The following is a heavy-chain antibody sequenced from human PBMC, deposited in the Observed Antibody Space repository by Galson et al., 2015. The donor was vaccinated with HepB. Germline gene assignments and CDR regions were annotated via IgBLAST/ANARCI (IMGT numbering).Heavy chain of an antibody. J-gene: IGHJ6*03. D-gene: IGHD3-10*01. CDR2: IRSKAYGGTT. CDR1: GFTFGDYA. Sequence: SLRLSCAASGFTFGDYAMSWFRQAPGKGLEWVGFIRSKAYGGTTEYAASVKGRFTISRDDSKSIAYLQMNSLKTEDTAVYYCTRCDTMVRGSYYYMDVWGKGTTVTVSS. V-gene: IGHV3-49*03. CDR3: TRCDTMVRGSYYYMDV.